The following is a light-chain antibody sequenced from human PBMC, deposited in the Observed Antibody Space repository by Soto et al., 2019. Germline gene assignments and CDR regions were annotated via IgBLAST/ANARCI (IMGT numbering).Light chain of an antibody. CDR3: QKNNYVPFT. J-gene: IGKJ3*01. V-gene: IGKV1-27*01. Sequence: DTQMTQSPYSLSASVGDRVTITCRASEAISIYLAWYQKKPGKVPNLLLYGASTFQSGAPSRFSASGSATDFTLTISRRQPEDVATYYCQKNNYVPFTFGPVTKV. CDR2: GAS. CDR1: EAISIY.